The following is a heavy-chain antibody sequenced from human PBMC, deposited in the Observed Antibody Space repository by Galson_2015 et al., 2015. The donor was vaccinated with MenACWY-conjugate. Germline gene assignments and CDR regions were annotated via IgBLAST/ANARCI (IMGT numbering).Heavy chain of an antibody. Sequence: SLRLSCAASGFIFSNHTMNWVRQAPGKGLEWVSSISISSSYIYYADSVKGRFTISRDNAKNSLYLQMNSLTAEDTAVYYCARDYARLEWLSAYYFDYWGQGTPVTVSS. CDR2: ISISSSYI. V-gene: IGHV3-21*01. CDR3: ARDYARLEWLSAYYFDY. J-gene: IGHJ4*02. D-gene: IGHD3-3*01. CDR1: GFIFSNHT.